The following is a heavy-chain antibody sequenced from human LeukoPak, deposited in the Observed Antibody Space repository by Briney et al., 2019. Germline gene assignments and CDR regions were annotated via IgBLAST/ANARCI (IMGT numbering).Heavy chain of an antibody. V-gene: IGHV4-59*08. J-gene: IGHJ3*02. CDR2: IYYRGST. CDR3: ARRAAAVVTHDAFDI. D-gene: IGHD4-23*01. Sequence: SETLSLTCTVSGGSISCYYWSWMRQPPGKGLEWIGYIYYRGSTNYSPFLKSRVTISVDTSKNHFSLKLSSVTAADTAVYYCARRAAAVVTHDAFDIWGQGTMVTVSS. CDR1: GGSISCYY.